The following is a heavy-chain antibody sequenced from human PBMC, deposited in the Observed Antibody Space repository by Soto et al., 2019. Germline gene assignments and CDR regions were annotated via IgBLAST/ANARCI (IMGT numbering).Heavy chain of an antibody. Sequence: TSETLSLTCSVSGGSISSGGYYWSWIRQHPGKGLEWIGYIYYSGSTYYNPSLKSRVTISVDTSKNQFSLKLSSVTAADTAVYYCARGVVNFDWLLGQRYYYGMDVWGQGTTVTVSS. CDR2: IYYSGST. CDR1: GGSISSGGYY. J-gene: IGHJ6*02. V-gene: IGHV4-31*03. CDR3: ARGVVNFDWLLGQRYYYGMDV. D-gene: IGHD3-9*01.